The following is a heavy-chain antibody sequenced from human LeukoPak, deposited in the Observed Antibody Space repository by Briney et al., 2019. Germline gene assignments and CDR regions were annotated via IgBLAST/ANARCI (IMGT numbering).Heavy chain of an antibody. J-gene: IGHJ4*02. CDR1: GYTFTSYD. CDR2: MNPNSGNT. CDR3: ARADGGGVRGPLSY. D-gene: IGHD3-10*01. Sequence: GASVKVSCKASGYTFTSYDINWVRQATGQGLEWMGWMNPNSGNTGYAQKFQGRVTMTRDTSTSTVYMELSSLRSEDTAVYYCARADGGGVRGPLSYWGQGTLVTVSS. V-gene: IGHV1-8*01.